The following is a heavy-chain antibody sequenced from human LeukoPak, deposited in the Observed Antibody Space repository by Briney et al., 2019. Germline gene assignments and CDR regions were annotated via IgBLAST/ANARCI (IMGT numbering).Heavy chain of an antibody. CDR3: ARGAYYYDSSGRGYYYYYYMDV. D-gene: IGHD3-22*01. CDR2: IYYSGST. CDR1: GGSISSSSYY. Sequence: PSETLSLTCTVSGGSISSSSYYWGWIRQPPGKGLEWIGSIYYSGSTYYNPSLKSRVTISVDTSKNQFSLKLSSVTAADTAVYYCARGAYYYDSSGRGYYYYYYMDVWGKGTTVTISS. J-gene: IGHJ6*03. V-gene: IGHV4-39*01.